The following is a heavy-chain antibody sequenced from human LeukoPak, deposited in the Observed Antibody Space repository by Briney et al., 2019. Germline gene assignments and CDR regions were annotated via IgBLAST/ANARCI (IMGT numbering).Heavy chain of an antibody. CDR1: GGSFSGYY. CDR3: ARNNYDSSGYYFPFDI. CDR2: INHSGST. D-gene: IGHD3-22*01. J-gene: IGHJ3*02. V-gene: IGHV4-34*01. Sequence: SETLSLTCAVYGGSFSGYYWSWIRQPPGKGLEWIGEINHSGSTNYNPSLKSRVTISVDTSKNQFSLKLSSVTAADTAVYCCARNNYDSSGYYFPFDIWGQGTMVTVSS.